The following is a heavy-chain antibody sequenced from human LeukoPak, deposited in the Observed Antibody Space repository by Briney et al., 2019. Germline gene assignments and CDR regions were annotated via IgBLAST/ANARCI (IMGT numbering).Heavy chain of an antibody. CDR3: ARVLPVPFLLDS. J-gene: IGHJ4*02. CDR2: FFQSQKS. Sequence: SETLSLTCDISGHSTTRGYYWAWFRQSPGKGPEWIATFFQSQKSFYNASLESRVIMSLDTSKSQFSLNLTSVTAADTAVYYCARVLPVPFLLDSWGQGTHVTVSS. CDR1: GHSTTRGYY. D-gene: IGHD2/OR15-2a*01. V-gene: IGHV4-38-2*01.